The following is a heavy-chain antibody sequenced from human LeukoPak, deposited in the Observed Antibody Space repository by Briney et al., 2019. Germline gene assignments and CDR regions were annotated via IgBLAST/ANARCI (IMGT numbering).Heavy chain of an antibody. D-gene: IGHD2-2*01. J-gene: IGHJ4*02. V-gene: IGHV4-34*01. CDR1: GGSFSGYY. CDR3: ARVKSTSCSYFDY. CDR2: INHSGST. Sequence: SETLSLTCAVYGGSFSGYYWSWIRQPPGKGLEWIGEINHSGSTNYNPSLKSRVTISVDTSKNQFSLKLSSVTAADTAVYYCARVKSTSCSYFDYWGQGTLVAVSS.